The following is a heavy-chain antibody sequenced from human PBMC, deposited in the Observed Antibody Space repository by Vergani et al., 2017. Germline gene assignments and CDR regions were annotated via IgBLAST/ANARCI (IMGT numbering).Heavy chain of an antibody. V-gene: IGHV3-23*01. CDR1: GFTFSSYA. J-gene: IGHJ3*02. D-gene: IGHD1-26*01. Sequence: EVQLLESGGGLVQPGGSLRLSCAASGFTFSSYAMSWVRQAPGKGLEWVSAISGSGGSTYYADSVKGRFTISRDNSKNTLYLQMNSLRAEDTAVYYCARPAGEWELTRGAFDIWGQGTMVTVSS. CDR3: ARPAGEWELTRGAFDI. CDR2: ISGSGGST.